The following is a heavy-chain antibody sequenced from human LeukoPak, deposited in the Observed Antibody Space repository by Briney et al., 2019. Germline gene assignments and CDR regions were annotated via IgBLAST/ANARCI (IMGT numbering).Heavy chain of an antibody. CDR1: GYSISSGYY. J-gene: IGHJ5*02. CDR3: ARDSGPSITMIVVVTRPYNWLDP. CDR2: IYHSGST. Sequence: SETLSLTCTVSGYSISSGYYWGWIRQPPGTGLEWIGSIYHSGSTYYNPSLKSRVTISVDTSKNQFSLKLSSVTAADTAVYYCARDSGPSITMIVVVTRPYNWLDPWGQGTLVTVSS. D-gene: IGHD3-22*01. V-gene: IGHV4-38-2*02.